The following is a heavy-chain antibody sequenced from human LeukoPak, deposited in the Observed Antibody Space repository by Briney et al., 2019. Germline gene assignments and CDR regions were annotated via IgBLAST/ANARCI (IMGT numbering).Heavy chain of an antibody. CDR2: IRYDGSNK. J-gene: IGHJ4*02. Sequence: PGGSLRLPCAASGFTFSSYGMHWVRQAPGKGLEWVAFIRYDGSNKYYADSVKGRFTISRDNSKNTLYLQMNSLRAEDTAVYYCAKDSYEYCSGGSCYSPNYFDYWGQGTLVTVSS. D-gene: IGHD2-15*01. CDR1: GFTFSSYG. V-gene: IGHV3-30*02. CDR3: AKDSYEYCSGGSCYSPNYFDY.